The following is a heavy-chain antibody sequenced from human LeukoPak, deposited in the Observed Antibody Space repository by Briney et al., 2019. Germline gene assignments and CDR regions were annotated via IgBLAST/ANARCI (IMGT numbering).Heavy chain of an antibody. D-gene: IGHD2-15*01. CDR2: IHSGGST. CDR3: ARGYCSGGSCYRAPFTY. Sequence: PGGSLRLSCAASGFTVSSNYMSWVRQAPGKGLEWVSVIHSGGSTYYADSVKGRFTISRDNSNNTLYLQMNSLRAEDTAVYYRARGYCSGGSCYRAPFTYWGQGTLVTVSS. J-gene: IGHJ4*02. CDR1: GFTVSSNY. V-gene: IGHV3-53*01.